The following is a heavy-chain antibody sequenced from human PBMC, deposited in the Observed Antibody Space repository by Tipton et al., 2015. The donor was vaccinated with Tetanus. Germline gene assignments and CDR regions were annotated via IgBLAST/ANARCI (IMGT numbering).Heavy chain of an antibody. V-gene: IGHV4-61*01. CDR1: GGSISSSSYY. Sequence: TLSLTCTVSGGSISSSSYYWSWIRQPPGKGLEWIGYIYYSGSTNYNPSLKSRVTISVDTSKNQFSLKLSSVTAADTAVYYCARASYSSGWGSGPKYYFDYWGQGTLVTVSS. CDR3: ARASYSSGWGSGPKYYFDY. J-gene: IGHJ4*02. D-gene: IGHD6-19*01. CDR2: IYYSGST.